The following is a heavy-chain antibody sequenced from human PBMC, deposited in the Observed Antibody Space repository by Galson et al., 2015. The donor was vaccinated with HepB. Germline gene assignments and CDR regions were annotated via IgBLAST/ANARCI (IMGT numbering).Heavy chain of an antibody. CDR3: ARDWGIAVAGTWWFDP. J-gene: IGHJ5*02. CDR1: GFVFSSYN. CDR2: ISSSSDYI. V-gene: IGHV3-21*06. D-gene: IGHD6-19*01. Sequence: SLRLSRAASGFVFSSYNMTWVRQAPGKGLEWVSSISSSSDYIHYADSVKGRFTISRDNAKNTLYLQMNSLRAEDTAVYYCARDWGIAVAGTWWFDPWGQGTLVTVSS.